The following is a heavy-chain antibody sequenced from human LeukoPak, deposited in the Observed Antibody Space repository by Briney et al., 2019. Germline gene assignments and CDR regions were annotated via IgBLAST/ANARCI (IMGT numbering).Heavy chain of an antibody. CDR1: GGSFSGYY. V-gene: IGHV4-34*01. CDR2: INHSGST. Sequence: SETLSLTCAVYGGSFSGYYWSWIRQPPVKELEWIGEINHSGSTNYNPSLKSRVTISVDTSKNQFSLKLSSVTAADTAVYYCARPRRPRGQLVTIQGFDYWGQGTLVTVSS. CDR3: ARPRRPRGQLVTIQGFDY. J-gene: IGHJ4*02. D-gene: IGHD6-13*01.